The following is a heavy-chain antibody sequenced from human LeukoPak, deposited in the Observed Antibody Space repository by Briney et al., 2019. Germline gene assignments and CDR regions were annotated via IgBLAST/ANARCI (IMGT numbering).Heavy chain of an antibody. D-gene: IGHD3-10*01. CDR3: ARTGEYSGSGPSWAFDI. V-gene: IGHV4-4*09. CDR2: IYSSGNT. Sequence: SETLSLTCYLSGGPITNYYWSLIRQPPGKGLEWIAWIYSSGNTDYNPSLKSRVTISLGTSNNQFYLRLTSVTASDTAVYFCARTGEYSGSGPSWAFDIWGQGTMVTVSS. J-gene: IGHJ3*02. CDR1: GGPITNYY.